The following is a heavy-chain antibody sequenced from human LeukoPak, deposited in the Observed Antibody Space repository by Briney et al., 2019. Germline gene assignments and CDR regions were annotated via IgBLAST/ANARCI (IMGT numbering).Heavy chain of an antibody. CDR2: INSDGSRT. CDR1: GFTFSSYW. D-gene: IGHD3-10*01. J-gene: IGHJ1*01. Sequence: GGSLRLSCAASGFTFSSYWMHWVRQAPGKGLVWVSRINSDGSRTGYADSVKGRFTISRDNAKNTLYLQMNSLRAEDTAVYYCARVGFDAEYFQHWGQGTLVTVSS. CDR3: ARVGFDAEYFQH. V-gene: IGHV3-74*01.